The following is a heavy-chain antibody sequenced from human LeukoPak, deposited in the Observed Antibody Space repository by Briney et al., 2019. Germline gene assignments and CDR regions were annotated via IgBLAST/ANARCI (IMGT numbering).Heavy chain of an antibody. D-gene: IGHD3-22*01. Sequence: ASVKVSCKASGYTFTSYGISWVRQAPGQGLEWVGWISAYNGNTNYSQKLQGRGTITSDTSTSTAYMELRSLRSDDTAVYYCARRLKAYYYDSSGYYYYAFDIWGQGTMVTVSS. CDR2: ISAYNGNT. CDR1: GYTFTSYG. CDR3: ARRLKAYYYDSSGYYYYAFDI. V-gene: IGHV1-18*01. J-gene: IGHJ3*02.